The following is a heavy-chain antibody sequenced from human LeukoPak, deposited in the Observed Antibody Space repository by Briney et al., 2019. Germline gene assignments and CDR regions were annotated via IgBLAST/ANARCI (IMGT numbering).Heavy chain of an antibody. V-gene: IGHV4-30-4*08. J-gene: IGHJ5*02. CDR1: GGSISSGDYY. CDR2: IYNSGST. CDR3: ARTNRSSARCYRANWFDP. Sequence: SETLSLTCSVSGGSISSGDYYWSWIRQPPGKGLEWIGYIYNSGSTFHYNPSLKSRVTISVDTSKNQFSLRLSSVTAADTAVYYCARTNRSSARCYRANWFDPRGQVTLVTVSS. D-gene: IGHD2-2*02.